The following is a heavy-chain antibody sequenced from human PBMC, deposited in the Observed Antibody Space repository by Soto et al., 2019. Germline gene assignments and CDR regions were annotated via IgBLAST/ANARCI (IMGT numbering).Heavy chain of an antibody. CDR3: ARRYDSSGYYYWDLDY. V-gene: IGHV5-51*01. D-gene: IGHD3-22*01. Sequence: GESLKISCNGSGYSFTIYCIGWVLQMPGKGLEWMGIIYPGDSDTRYSPSFQGQVTISADKSISTAYLQWSSLKASDTAMYYCARRYDSSGYYYWDLDYWGQGTLVTVSS. J-gene: IGHJ4*02. CDR1: GYSFTIYC. CDR2: IYPGDSDT.